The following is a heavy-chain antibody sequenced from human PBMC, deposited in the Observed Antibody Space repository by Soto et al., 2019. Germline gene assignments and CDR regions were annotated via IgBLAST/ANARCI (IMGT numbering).Heavy chain of an antibody. J-gene: IGHJ4*02. D-gene: IGHD1-26*01. CDR1: GYPFTSYG. CDR2: VNIYNGDT. Sequence: ASVKVSCKASGYPFTSYGINWVRQAPGQGLEWMGWVNIYNGDTNYAEKVQGRVTMSTDTSKATVYMELRSLSSDDTAVYYCARQYSGAYYIYWGQGTLVTVSS. V-gene: IGHV1-18*04. CDR3: ARQYSGAYYIY.